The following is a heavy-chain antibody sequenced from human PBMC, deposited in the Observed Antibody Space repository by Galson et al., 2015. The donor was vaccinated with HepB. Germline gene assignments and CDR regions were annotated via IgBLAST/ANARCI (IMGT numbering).Heavy chain of an antibody. CDR2: IYWDDDE. CDR3: AHQPYSYGNGWFDP. D-gene: IGHD5-18*01. CDR1: GFSLSTSGVG. J-gene: IGHJ5*02. Sequence: PALVKPTQTLTLTCTFSGFSLSTSGVGVGWFRQPPGKALEWLALIYWDDDERYSPSLKRRLSITKDTSKNQVVLTMTNMGPVDTATYYCAHQPYSYGNGWFDPWGQGTL. V-gene: IGHV2-5*02.